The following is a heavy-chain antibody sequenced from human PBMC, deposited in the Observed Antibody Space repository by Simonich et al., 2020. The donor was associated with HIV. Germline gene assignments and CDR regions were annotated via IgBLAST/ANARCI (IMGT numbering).Heavy chain of an antibody. D-gene: IGHD3-3*01. V-gene: IGHV4-59*08. J-gene: IGHJ6*02. CDR2: IYYSGSP. Sequence: QVQLQESGPGLVKPSETLSLTCTVSGGSISSYYWSWIRQPPGKGLVWIGSIYYSGSPNHNPPHKSRVTISVDTSKNQFSLKLSSVTAADTAVYYCARTRRITIFGVVRGNGMDVWGQGTTVTVSS. CDR3: ARTRRITIFGVVRGNGMDV. CDR1: GGSISSYY.